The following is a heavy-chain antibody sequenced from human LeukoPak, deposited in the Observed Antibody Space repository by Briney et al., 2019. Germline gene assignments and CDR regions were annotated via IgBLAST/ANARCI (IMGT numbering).Heavy chain of an antibody. CDR3: AKDRDTTGYEH. CDR1: GFTFDDYA. J-gene: IGHJ1*01. V-gene: IGHV3-43*02. Sequence: PGRSLRLSCAASGFTFDDYAMHWVRQAPGKGLEWVSFVTGDGSSTYYADSVKGRFTISRDNSKNSLYLQMNSLRIEDTALYYCAKDRDTTGYEHWGQGTLVTVSS. D-gene: IGHD3-22*01. CDR2: VTGDGSST.